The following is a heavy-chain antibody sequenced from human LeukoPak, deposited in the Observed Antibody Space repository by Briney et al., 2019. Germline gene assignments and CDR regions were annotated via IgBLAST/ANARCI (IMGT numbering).Heavy chain of an antibody. D-gene: IGHD2-15*01. CDR3: ARGVAATRIRFDP. CDR2: MNPNSGNT. J-gene: IGHJ5*02. Sequence: ASVKASCKASGYTFTSYDINWVRQATGQGLEWMGWMNPNSGNTGYAQKFQGRVTMTRNTSISTAYMELSSLRSEDTAVYYCARGVAATRIRFDPWGQGTLVTVSS. V-gene: IGHV1-8*01. CDR1: GYTFTSYD.